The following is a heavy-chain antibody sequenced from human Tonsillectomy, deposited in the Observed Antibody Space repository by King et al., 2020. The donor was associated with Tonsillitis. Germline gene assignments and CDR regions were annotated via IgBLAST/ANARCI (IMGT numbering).Heavy chain of an antibody. V-gene: IGHV4-38-2*02. CDR1: GYSISSGYY. J-gene: IGHJ5*02. CDR3: ARYRPDYYDRSGGTLFDL. CDR2: IYHSGST. Sequence: VQLQESGPGLVKPSETLSLTCTVSGYSISSGYYWGWIRQPPGKGLEWIGSIYHSGSTYYNPSVKSRVTISVDTSKNQFSLKLSSVTAADTAVYYCARYRPDYYDRSGGTLFDLWGQGTLVTVSS. D-gene: IGHD3-22*01.